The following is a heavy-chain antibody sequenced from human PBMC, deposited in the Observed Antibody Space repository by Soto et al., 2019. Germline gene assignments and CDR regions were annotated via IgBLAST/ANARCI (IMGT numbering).Heavy chain of an antibody. CDR2: IRQSGDRS. J-gene: IGHJ4*02. D-gene: IGHD3-10*01. Sequence: GSLRLSCAASGFIFSNFAMYWVRRAPGKGLEWVSSIRQSGDRSSYADSAKGRFTISRDNSKNTLYLQMSGLRLDDTAVYYCVTAVRTRLDNWGPGTLVTVS. CDR3: VTAVRTRLDN. V-gene: IGHV3-23*01. CDR1: GFIFSNFA.